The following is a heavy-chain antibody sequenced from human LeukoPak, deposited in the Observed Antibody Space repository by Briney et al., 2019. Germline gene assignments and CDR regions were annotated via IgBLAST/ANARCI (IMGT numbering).Heavy chain of an antibody. Sequence: PGGALRLSCAASRFTLSSNYMSWVRQAPGKELEGVSVIYSGGSAYYADSVKGRFTISRDNSKNTLYLQRNSLRAEDTAVYYCARAHPGYSSSLGWFAPGGQGTLVTVS. D-gene: IGHD6-13*01. CDR3: ARAHPGYSSSLGWFAP. V-gene: IGHV3-53*01. J-gene: IGHJ5*02. CDR2: IYSGGSA. CDR1: RFTLSSNY.